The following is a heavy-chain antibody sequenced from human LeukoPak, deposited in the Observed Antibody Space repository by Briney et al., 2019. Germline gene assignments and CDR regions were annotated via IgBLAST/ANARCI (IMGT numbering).Heavy chain of an antibody. V-gene: IGHV4-4*07. CDR2: IYSSGGT. Sequence: SETLSLTCAVSGGSISSSNWWSWIRQPAGKGLEWIGRIYSSGGTEYNTSLNLKSRVTMSVDTSKNQFSLKLSSVTAADTAVYYCARDDFWSGYSFHYWGQGTLVTVSS. J-gene: IGHJ4*02. CDR3: ARDDFWSGYSFHY. D-gene: IGHD3-3*01. CDR1: GGSISSSNW.